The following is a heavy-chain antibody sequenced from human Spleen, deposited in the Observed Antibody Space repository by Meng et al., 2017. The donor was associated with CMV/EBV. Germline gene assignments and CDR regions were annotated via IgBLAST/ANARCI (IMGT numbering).Heavy chain of an antibody. CDR3: ARDLDYGGSYDY. CDR2: IRYDGSNK. CDR1: GFTFSSYG. D-gene: IGHD4/OR15-4a*01. Sequence: GESLKISCAASGFTFSSYGMHWVRQAPGKGLEWVAFIRYDGSNKYYADSVKGRFTISRDNSKNTLYLQIDSLRVDDTAVYYCARDLDYGGSYDYWGQGTPVTVSS. J-gene: IGHJ4*02. V-gene: IGHV3-30*02.